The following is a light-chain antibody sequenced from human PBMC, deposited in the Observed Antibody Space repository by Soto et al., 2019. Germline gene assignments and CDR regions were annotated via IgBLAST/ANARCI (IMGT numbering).Light chain of an antibody. V-gene: IGKV1-5*01. Sequence: DIQMTQSPSTLSASVGDSVTIACRASLGISTYLAWSQQGPGKAPKLLIYDGSTLESGVPSRFSGSGSGTEFTLSIRGLRPEDFETYYCQHYNGDSWTFSQGTQGEIK. CDR3: QHYNGDSWT. CDR1: LGISTY. J-gene: IGKJ1*01. CDR2: DGS.